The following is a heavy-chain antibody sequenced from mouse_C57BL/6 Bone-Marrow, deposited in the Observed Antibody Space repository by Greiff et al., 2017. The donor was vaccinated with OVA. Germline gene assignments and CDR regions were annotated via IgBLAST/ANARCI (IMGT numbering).Heavy chain of an antibody. CDR1: GYTFTSYW. CDR2: IDPSDSYT. Sequence: QVQLQQPGAELVMPGASVKLSCKASGYTFTSYWMHWVKQRPGQGLEWIGEIDPSDSYTNYNQKFKGKSTLTVDKSSSTAYMQLSSLTSEDSAVYYCARSLPIITTVVGNYAMDYWGQGTSVTVSS. D-gene: IGHD1-1*01. V-gene: IGHV1-69*01. CDR3: ARSLPIITTVVGNYAMDY. J-gene: IGHJ4*01.